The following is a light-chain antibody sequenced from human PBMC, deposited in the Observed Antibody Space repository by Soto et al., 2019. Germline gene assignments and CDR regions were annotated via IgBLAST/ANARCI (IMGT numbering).Light chain of an antibody. CDR2: AAS. J-gene: IGKJ1*01. CDR3: QQNYSIPWT. Sequence: DIQMTQSPPTLSATAGDRVTLPCRASQSISSWVAWYQHKPGKAPDLLMIAASSLQRGVPSRFSGGGSGTDFTLTISSLQAEATATYYCQQNYSIPWTFGQGTKVDIK. V-gene: IGKV1-39*01. CDR1: QSISSW.